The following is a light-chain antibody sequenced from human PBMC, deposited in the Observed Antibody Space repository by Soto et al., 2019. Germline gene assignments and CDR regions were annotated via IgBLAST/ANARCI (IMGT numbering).Light chain of an antibody. V-gene: IGKV2-30*01. CDR2: KVS. Sequence: DVVMTQSPLSLPVALGQPASISCRSSQSLVFRDGNTYLNWFHQRPGQSPRRLIYKVSYRDPGVPDRFSGSESGTNFTLTISRVEAEDVGIYYCMQATHLPRTFGRGTKVDIK. CDR3: MQATHLPRT. J-gene: IGKJ1*01. CDR1: QSLVFRDGNTY.